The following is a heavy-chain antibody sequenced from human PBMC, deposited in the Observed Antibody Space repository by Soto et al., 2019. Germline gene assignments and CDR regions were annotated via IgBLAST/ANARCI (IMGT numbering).Heavy chain of an antibody. CDR3: ARGAEGLGHNWKYVPYDL. D-gene: IGHD1-7*01. CDR1: GGTFSSHV. CDR2: IIPKFVTP. Sequence: QVQLVQSGAEVQKPGSSVRVSCKTSGGTFSSHVFSWVRQAPGQGLEWMGGIIPKFVTPNSAQRFQDRVTITADESTSTVYMELSSLRPEDTAVYYCARGAEGLGHNWKYVPYDLWGQGTLVTVSS. V-gene: IGHV1-69*01. J-gene: IGHJ5*02.